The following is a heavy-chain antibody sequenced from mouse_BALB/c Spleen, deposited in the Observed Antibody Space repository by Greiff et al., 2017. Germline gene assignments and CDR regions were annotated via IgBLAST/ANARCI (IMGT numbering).Heavy chain of an antibody. V-gene: IGHV3-2*02. CDR2: ISYSGST. CDR3: ARWGYFDY. CDR1: GYSITSDYA. Sequence: EVLLVESGPGLVKPSQSLSLTCTVTGYSITSDYAWNWLRQFPGNQLEWMGYISYSGSTSYNPSLKSRISITRDTSKNQFFLQLNSVTTEDTATYYCARWGYFDYWGQGTTRTVSS. J-gene: IGHJ2*01.